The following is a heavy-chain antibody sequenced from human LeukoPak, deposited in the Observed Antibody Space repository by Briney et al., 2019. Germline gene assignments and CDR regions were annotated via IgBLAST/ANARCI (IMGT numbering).Heavy chain of an antibody. D-gene: IGHD6-19*01. CDR2: IYYSGCT. CDR3: ASSGWYLLTFDY. J-gene: IGHJ4*02. V-gene: IGHV4-59*01. Sequence: SETLSLTCTVSGGSISSYYWSWIRQPPGKGLEWIGYIYYSGCTNYNPSLKSRVTISVDTSKNQFSLKLSSVTAADTAVYYCASSGWYLLTFDYWGQGTLVTVSS. CDR1: GGSISSYY.